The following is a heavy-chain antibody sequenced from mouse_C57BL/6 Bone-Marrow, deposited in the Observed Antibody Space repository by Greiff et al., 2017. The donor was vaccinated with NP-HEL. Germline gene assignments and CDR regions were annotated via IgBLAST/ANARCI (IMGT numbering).Heavy chain of an antibody. V-gene: IGHV5-16*01. CDR1: GFTFSDYY. D-gene: IGHD1-1*01. Sequence: EVQLVESEGGLVQPGSSMKLSCTASGFTFSDYYMAWVRQVPEKGLEWVANINYDGSSTYYLDSLMSRFIISRDNAKNILYLQMSSLKSEDTATYYCARDYGSSYSYFDYWGQGTTLTVSS. CDR2: INYDGSST. J-gene: IGHJ2*01. CDR3: ARDYGSSYSYFDY.